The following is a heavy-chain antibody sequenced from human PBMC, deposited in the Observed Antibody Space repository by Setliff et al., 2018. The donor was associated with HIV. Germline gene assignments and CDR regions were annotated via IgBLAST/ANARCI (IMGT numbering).Heavy chain of an antibody. D-gene: IGHD6-25*01. CDR1: GVSISSHY. J-gene: IGHJ4*02. V-gene: IGHV4-59*05. Sequence: SETLSLTCNVSGVSISSHYWSWIRQPPGKGLEWIGSIDYTGKTHYNPSLKSRVTISADTSKSQFSLNLSSVTAADTAVYYCARKNRGAPAPFDYWGQGTLVTVSS. CDR3: ARKNRGAPAPFDY. CDR2: IDYTGKT.